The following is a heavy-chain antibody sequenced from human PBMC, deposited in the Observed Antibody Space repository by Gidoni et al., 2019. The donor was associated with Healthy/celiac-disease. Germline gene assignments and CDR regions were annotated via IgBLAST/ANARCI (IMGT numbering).Heavy chain of an antibody. CDR1: GFTFSSYS. J-gene: IGHJ3*02. V-gene: IGHV3-21*01. D-gene: IGHD2-15*01. CDR3: ARVNFYGGNSYDAFDI. CDR2: ISSSSSYI. Sequence: EVQLVESGGGLVKPGGSLRLSCAASGFTFSSYSMNWVRQAPGKWLGWVSSISSSSSYIYYADSVKGRFTISRDNAKNSLYLQMNSLRAEDTAVYYCARVNFYGGNSYDAFDIWGQGTMVTVSS.